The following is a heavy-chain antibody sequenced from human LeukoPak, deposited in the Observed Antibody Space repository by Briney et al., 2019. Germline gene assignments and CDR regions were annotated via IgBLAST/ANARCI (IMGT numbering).Heavy chain of an antibody. CDR3: VSFYETY. J-gene: IGHJ4*02. Sequence: GGSLRLSCAASGFTFSTYAMSWVRQDPGKGLEWVSAISGSADSTYYADSVKGRFTISKDNAKNTVYLQMNSLRAEDTAVYYCVSFYETYWGRGTLVTVSS. V-gene: IGHV3-23*01. CDR1: GFTFSTYA. D-gene: IGHD2/OR15-2a*01. CDR2: ISGSADST.